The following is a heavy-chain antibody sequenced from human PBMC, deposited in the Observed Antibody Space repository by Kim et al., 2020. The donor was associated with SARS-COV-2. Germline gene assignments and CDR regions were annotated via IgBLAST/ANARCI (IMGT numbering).Heavy chain of an antibody. D-gene: IGHD6-19*01. CDR2: IYADGST. V-gene: IGHV3-53*01. CDR3: ARDRWEYRSGWYDNYYGMDV. Sequence: GGSLRLSCVASEFTVSTNYMSWVRQAPGKGLQWVSTIYADGSTYYADSVKGRFTISRHNSKNTLHLQMNFVRAEDTAVYYCARDRWEYRSGWYDNYYGMDVWGQGTTVTVSS. CDR1: EFTVSTNY. J-gene: IGHJ6*02.